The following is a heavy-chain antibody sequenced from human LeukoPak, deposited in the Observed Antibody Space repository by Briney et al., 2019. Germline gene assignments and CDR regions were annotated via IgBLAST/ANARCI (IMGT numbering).Heavy chain of an antibody. Sequence: SETLSLTCTVSGGSISSYYWSWIRQPPGKGLEWIAYIYYSGSTNYNPSLKSRVTISVDTSKDQFSLKLNSVTAADTAVYYCARHVDDDPFFDYWGQGILVTVSS. CDR1: GGSISSYY. D-gene: IGHD1-1*01. V-gene: IGHV4-59*08. CDR2: IYYSGST. J-gene: IGHJ4*02. CDR3: ARHVDDDPFFDY.